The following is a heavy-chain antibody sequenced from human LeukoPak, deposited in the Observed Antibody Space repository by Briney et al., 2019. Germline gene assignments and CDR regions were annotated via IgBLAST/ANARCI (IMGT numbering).Heavy chain of an antibody. CDR3: ARDGDSGSHLTYFDY. V-gene: IGHV1-46*01. D-gene: IGHD1-26*01. J-gene: IGHJ4*02. CDR2: INPSGGST. Sequence: ASVKVSCKASGYTFTSYYMHWVRQAPGQGLEWMGIINPSGGSTSYPQKFQGRVTMTRDTSTSTVYMELSSLRSEDTAVYYCARDGDSGSHLTYFDYWGQGTLVTVSS. CDR1: GYTFTSYY.